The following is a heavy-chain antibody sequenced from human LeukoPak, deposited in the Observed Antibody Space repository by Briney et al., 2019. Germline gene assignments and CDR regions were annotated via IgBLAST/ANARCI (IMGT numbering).Heavy chain of an antibody. D-gene: IGHD6-19*01. V-gene: IGHV4-59*01. CDR1: GGTISSYY. Sequence: SETLSLTCTVSGGTISSYYWSWIRQPPGKGLEWIGYIYYSGSTNYNPSLKSRVTISVDTTKNQFSLKLSSVTAADTAAYYCAYLGGYSSGWYAFDVWGQGTTVTVSS. J-gene: IGHJ3*01. CDR2: IYYSGST. CDR3: AYLGGYSSGWYAFDV.